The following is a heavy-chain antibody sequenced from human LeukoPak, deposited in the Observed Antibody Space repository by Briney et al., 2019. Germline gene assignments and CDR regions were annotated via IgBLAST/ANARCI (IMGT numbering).Heavy chain of an antibody. CDR3: ARGDCSGGSCYSTFDY. CDR1: GGSISSYY. D-gene: IGHD2-15*01. Sequence: SETLSLTCTVSGGSISSYYWSWIRQPPGKGLEWIGYIYYSGSTNYNPSLKSRVTISVDTSKNQFSLKLSSVTAADTAVYYCARGDCSGGSCYSTFDYWGQGTLVTVSS. J-gene: IGHJ4*02. CDR2: IYYSGST. V-gene: IGHV4-59*01.